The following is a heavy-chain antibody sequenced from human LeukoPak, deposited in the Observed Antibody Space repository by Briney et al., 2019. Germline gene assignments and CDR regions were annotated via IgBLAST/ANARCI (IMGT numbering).Heavy chain of an antibody. D-gene: IGHD6-19*01. J-gene: IGHJ4*02. CDR1: GFTFSSNW. V-gene: IGHV3-7*02. Sequence: GGSLRLSCAASGFTFSSNWMGWVRQAPGKGLEWVANVKQDGSETYYVDSVKGRFTISRDNAKNSLYLQMSSLRAEDTAVYYCAKWGYSSGWPYFDYWGQGTLVTVSS. CDR2: VKQDGSET. CDR3: AKWGYSSGWPYFDY.